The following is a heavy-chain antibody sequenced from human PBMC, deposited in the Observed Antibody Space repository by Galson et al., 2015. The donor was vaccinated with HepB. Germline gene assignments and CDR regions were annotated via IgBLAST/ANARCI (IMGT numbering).Heavy chain of an antibody. J-gene: IGHJ1*01. CDR3: ARVQPYYDSSVGRYFQH. CDR1: GYTFTGYY. CDR2: INPNSGGT. V-gene: IGHV1-2*06. D-gene: IGHD3-22*01. Sequence: SVKVSCKASGYTFTGYYMHWVRQAPGQGLEWMGRINPNSGGTNYAQKFQGRVTMTRDTSISTAYMELSRLRSDDTAVYYCARVQPYYDSSVGRYFQHWGQGTLVTVSS.